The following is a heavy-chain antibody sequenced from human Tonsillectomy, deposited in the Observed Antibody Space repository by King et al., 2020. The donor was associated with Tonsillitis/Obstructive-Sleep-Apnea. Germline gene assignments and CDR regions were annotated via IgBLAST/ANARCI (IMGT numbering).Heavy chain of an antibody. D-gene: IGHD3-22*01. V-gene: IGHV3-64*01. Sequence: QLVQSGGGLVQPGGSLRLSCAASGFTFSSYVMHWVRQAPGKGLEDVSAISSNGDSTYYANSVKGRFTISRDNSKNTLYLQMGSLRAEDMTVYYCARVHSSGYYVGLTHHEDYYFDYWGQGTLVTVSS. CDR3: ARVHSSGYYVGLTHHEDYYFDY. CDR2: ISSNGDST. CDR1: GFTFSSYV. J-gene: IGHJ4*02.